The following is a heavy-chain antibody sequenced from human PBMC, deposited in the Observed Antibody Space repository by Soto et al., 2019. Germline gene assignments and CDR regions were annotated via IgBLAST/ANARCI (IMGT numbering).Heavy chain of an antibody. CDR3: TKPYYYDSSGYYKYWYFDL. CDR1: GFTFSSYA. V-gene: IGHV3-23*01. CDR2: MSGSGGST. D-gene: IGHD3-22*01. Sequence: EVPLLESGGGLVQPGGSLRLSCAASGFTFSSYAMSWVRQAPGKGLEWVSAMSGSGGSTYYADSVKGRFTISRDNTKDTLNLKINSLRAEDTAVDYCTKPYYYDSSGYYKYWYFDLWGRGTLVTVSS. J-gene: IGHJ2*01.